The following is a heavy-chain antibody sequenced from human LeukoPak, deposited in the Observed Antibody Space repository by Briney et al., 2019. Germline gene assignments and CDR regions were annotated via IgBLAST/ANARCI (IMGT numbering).Heavy chain of an antibody. CDR3: ARGVSGYYYYGMDV. J-gene: IGHJ6*02. V-gene: IGHV4-4*02. CDR2: IRHSGST. CDR1: GDSISDSDW. Sequence: SGTLSLTRAVSGDSISDSDWWTWVRQPPGKGLEWIGEIRHSGSTNYSPSLKSRVTISIDKSKNQLSLKLSSVTAADTAVYYCARGVSGYYYYGMDVWGQGTTVTVSS. D-gene: IGHD6-25*01.